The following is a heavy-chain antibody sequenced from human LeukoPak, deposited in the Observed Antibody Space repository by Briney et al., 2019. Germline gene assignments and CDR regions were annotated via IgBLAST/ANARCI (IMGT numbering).Heavy chain of an antibody. J-gene: IGHJ4*02. D-gene: IGHD3-10*01. CDR1: GFTFSSYS. Sequence: GGSLRLSCAASGFTFSSYSMNWVRHAPGKGLELVSSISSSSSYIYYADSVKGRFTISRDNAKNSLYLQMNRLRAEDTAVYYCARMGDYGSGIIDYWGQGTLVTVSS. V-gene: IGHV3-21*01. CDR2: ISSSSSYI. CDR3: ARMGDYGSGIIDY.